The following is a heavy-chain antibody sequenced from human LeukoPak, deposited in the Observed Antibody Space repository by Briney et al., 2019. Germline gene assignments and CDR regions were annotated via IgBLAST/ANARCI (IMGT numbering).Heavy chain of an antibody. V-gene: IGHV1-24*01. Sequence: ASVKVSCKVSGYTLTELSMHWVRQAPGKGLEWMGGFDPEDGETIYAQKFQGRVTMTEDTSTDTAYMELSSLRSEDTAVYYCATWWFGELSFDYWGQGALVTVSS. CDR1: GYTLTELS. CDR2: FDPEDGET. CDR3: ATWWFGELSFDY. D-gene: IGHD3-10*01. J-gene: IGHJ4*02.